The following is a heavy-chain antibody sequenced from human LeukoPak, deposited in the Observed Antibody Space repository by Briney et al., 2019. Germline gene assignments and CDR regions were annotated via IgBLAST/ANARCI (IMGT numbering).Heavy chain of an antibody. D-gene: IGHD1-26*01. Sequence: GGSLRLSCAASGFTFSDYYMSWIRQAPGKGLEWVSYISSSGGAIYYADSVKGRFTISRDNAKYSLYLQMNSLRAEDTAVYYCASSGSYGGPVYYFDYWGQGTLVTVSS. CDR3: ASSGSYGGPVYYFDY. V-gene: IGHV3-11*01. J-gene: IGHJ4*02. CDR2: ISSSGGAI. CDR1: GFTFSDYY.